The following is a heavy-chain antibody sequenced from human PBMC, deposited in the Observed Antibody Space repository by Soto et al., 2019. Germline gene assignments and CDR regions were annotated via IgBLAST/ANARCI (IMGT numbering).Heavy chain of an antibody. CDR1: CGSVSTGGYY. Sequence: PSETLSLTCTVSCGSVSTGGYYWSWIRHLPGKGLEWIGYIYSSGSTYYNPSLKGRLTISLDTSKNQFSLMLTSVTAADTAVYYCANFVLMATIPDSWGQGTLVTVSS. D-gene: IGHD5-12*01. J-gene: IGHJ5*01. V-gene: IGHV4-31*03. CDR3: ANFVLMATIPDS. CDR2: IYSSGST.